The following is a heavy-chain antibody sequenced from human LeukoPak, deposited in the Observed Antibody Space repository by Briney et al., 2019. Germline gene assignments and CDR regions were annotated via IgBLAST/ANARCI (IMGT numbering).Heavy chain of an antibody. CDR3: ARQEEGYPNWFDP. V-gene: IGHV4-34*01. J-gene: IGHJ5*02. CDR2: INHSGST. D-gene: IGHD2-15*01. CDR1: GGSFSGYY. Sequence: PSETLSLTCAVYGGSFSGYYWSWIRQPPGKGLEWIGEINHSGSTNYNPSLKSRVTISVDTSKNQFSLKLSSVTAADTAVYYCARQEEGYPNWFDPWGQGTLVTVSS.